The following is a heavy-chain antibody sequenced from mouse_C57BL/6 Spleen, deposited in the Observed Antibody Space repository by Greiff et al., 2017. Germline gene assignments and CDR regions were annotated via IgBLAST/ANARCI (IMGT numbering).Heavy chain of an antibody. CDR3: ARRGYEEAMDY. V-gene: IGHV1-61*01. Sequence: VQLQQSGPELVKPGASVKISCKASGYTFTSYWMDWVKQRPGQGLEWIGNIYPSDSETHYNQKFKDKATLTVDKSSSTAYMQLSSLTSEDSAVYYCARRGYEEAMDYWGQGTSVTVSS. J-gene: IGHJ4*01. CDR2: IYPSDSET. CDR1: GYTFTSYW. D-gene: IGHD3-1*01.